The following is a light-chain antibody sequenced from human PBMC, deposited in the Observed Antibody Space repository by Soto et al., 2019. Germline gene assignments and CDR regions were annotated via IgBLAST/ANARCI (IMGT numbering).Light chain of an antibody. CDR3: NSFTTNTAYV. Sequence: QSALTQPDSVSGSPGQSITISCTGTSSDVGGYNYVSWYQQHPGKAPKVMIYEVSNRPSGVSNRFSGSKSGNTASLTISGLPPEDYADYYCNSFTTNTAYVFGTGNQVTVL. CDR1: SSDVGGYNY. CDR2: EVS. V-gene: IGLV2-14*01. J-gene: IGLJ1*01.